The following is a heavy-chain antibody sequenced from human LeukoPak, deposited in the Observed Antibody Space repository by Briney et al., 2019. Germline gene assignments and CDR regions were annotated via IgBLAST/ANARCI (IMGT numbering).Heavy chain of an antibody. CDR3: AKDNAYYYADY. CDR2: IGYDGRNK. D-gene: IGHD3-10*01. Sequence: RGSLRLSCAASGFTFSSYGIHWVRQAPGKGLEWVTFIGYDGRNKYYADSVKGRFTISRDNSKNTLYLQMNSLRAEDTAVYYCAKDNAYYYADYWGQGTLVTVSS. V-gene: IGHV3-30*02. J-gene: IGHJ4*02. CDR1: GFTFSSYG.